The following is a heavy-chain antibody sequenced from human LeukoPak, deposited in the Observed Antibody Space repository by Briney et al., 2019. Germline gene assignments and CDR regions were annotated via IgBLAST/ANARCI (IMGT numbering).Heavy chain of an antibody. Sequence: PSETLSLTCTVSGDSISSSSYYWGWIRQPPGKGLEWIGYIYYSGRTYYNPSLKSRVTISVDTSKNQFSLKLSSVTAADTAVYYCARDRTTDYYYYYGMDVWGQGTTVTVSS. CDR1: GDSISSSSYY. D-gene: IGHD1-1*01. J-gene: IGHJ6*02. V-gene: IGHV4-31*03. CDR2: IYYSGRT. CDR3: ARDRTTDYYYYYGMDV.